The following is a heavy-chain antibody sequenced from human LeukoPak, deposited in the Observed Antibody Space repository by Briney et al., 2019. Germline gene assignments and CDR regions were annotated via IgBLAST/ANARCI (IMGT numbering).Heavy chain of an antibody. J-gene: IGHJ6*03. CDR2: ISTNTGNP. V-gene: IGHV7-4-1*02. CDR1: GYTFTSYA. D-gene: IGHD4-11*01. Sequence: GASVKVSCKASGYTFTSYAMNWVRQAPGQGLEWMGWISTNTGNPTYAQGFTGRFVFSLDTSVSTAYLQISSLKADDTAMYYCARIGVTTVQNYYYYYYMDVWGKGTTVTISS. CDR3: ARIGVTTVQNYYYYYYMDV.